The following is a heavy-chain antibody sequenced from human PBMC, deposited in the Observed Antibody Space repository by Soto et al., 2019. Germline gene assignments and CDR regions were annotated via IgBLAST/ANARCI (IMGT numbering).Heavy chain of an antibody. J-gene: IGHJ5*02. V-gene: IGHV1-46*01. D-gene: IGHD3-3*01. CDR1: GDTFTSYY. CDR3: ARSSGGNFGIIIEGSNWFDP. Sequence: ASVKVSCHAPGDTFTSYYLNWVRQAAGEGLAWRGVINPHGGSTKYAQKFQGRVNMTRDTSRSTVYMELRSVKSDDTAIYYCARSSGGNFGIIIEGSNWFDPWGQGTLVTVSS. CDR2: INPHGGST.